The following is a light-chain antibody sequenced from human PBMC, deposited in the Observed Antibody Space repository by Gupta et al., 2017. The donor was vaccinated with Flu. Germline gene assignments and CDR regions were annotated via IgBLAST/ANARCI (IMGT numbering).Light chain of an antibody. CDR3: QQENAFPLT. Sequence: PFTPSASIADRVTITCRASQNTGTWLAWSQQSAGKVPKLLISKASTEQTGVPSRFSNSGSGTEFTLTISSRQPEKFATYYCQQENAFPLTFGQGSMVEIK. J-gene: IGKJ1*01. V-gene: IGKV1-5*03. CDR2: KAS. CDR1: QNTGTW.